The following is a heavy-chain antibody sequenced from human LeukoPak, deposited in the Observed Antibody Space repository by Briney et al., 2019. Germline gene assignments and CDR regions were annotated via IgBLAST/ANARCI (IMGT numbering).Heavy chain of an antibody. CDR3: ARESDVGKDFDY. D-gene: IGHD1-1*01. CDR2: INPSNGNT. V-gene: IGHV1-46*01. CDR1: GYTFTYHY. Sequence: ASVKVSFKASGYTFTYHYIHLVRQAPGQGLEWMGIINPSNGNTNYAQRFQGRVTMTRDTSTSTVYMELSSLGSEDTAVYYCARESDVGKDFDYWGQGTLVTVSS. J-gene: IGHJ4*02.